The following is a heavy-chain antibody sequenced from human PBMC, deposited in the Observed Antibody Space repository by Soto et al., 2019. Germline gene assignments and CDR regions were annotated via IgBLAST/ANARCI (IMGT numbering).Heavy chain of an antibody. CDR3: ASGILTGYYKGTLFDY. Sequence: PGGSLRLSCAASGFTFSSYSMNWVRQAPGKGLEWVSYISSSSSTIYYADSVKGRFTISRDNAKNSLYLQMNSLRAEDTAVYYCASGILTGYYKGTLFDYWGQGTLVTVS. CDR2: ISSSSSTI. CDR1: GFTFSSYS. V-gene: IGHV3-48*01. J-gene: IGHJ4*02. D-gene: IGHD3-9*01.